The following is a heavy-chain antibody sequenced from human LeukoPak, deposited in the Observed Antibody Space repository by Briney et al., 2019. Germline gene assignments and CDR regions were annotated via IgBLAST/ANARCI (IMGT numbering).Heavy chain of an antibody. V-gene: IGHV4-4*07. D-gene: IGHD6-13*01. CDR1: GGSISSYY. J-gene: IGHJ5*02. CDR2: IYTSGST. Sequence: SEALSLTCTVSGGSISSYYWSWIRQPAGKGLEWIGRIYTSGSTNYNPSLKSRVTMSVDTSKNQFSLKLSSVTAADTAVYYCARQNLRQQLVNWFDPWGQGTLVTVSS. CDR3: ARQNLRQQLVNWFDP.